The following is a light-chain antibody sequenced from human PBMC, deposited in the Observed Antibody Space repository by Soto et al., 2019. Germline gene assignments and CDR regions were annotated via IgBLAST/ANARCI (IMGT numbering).Light chain of an antibody. CDR2: EVN. V-gene: IGLV2-8*01. CDR3: SSYAVNNNLGL. Sequence: QSVLTQPPSASGSPGQSVTISCTGTSSDVGGYNYVSWYQQFPGKAPKLMIYEVNKRPSGVPDRFSGSKSGNTASLTVSGLKAEDEADYYCSSYAVNNNLGLLGGGTKLTVL. CDR1: SSDVGGYNY. J-gene: IGLJ2*01.